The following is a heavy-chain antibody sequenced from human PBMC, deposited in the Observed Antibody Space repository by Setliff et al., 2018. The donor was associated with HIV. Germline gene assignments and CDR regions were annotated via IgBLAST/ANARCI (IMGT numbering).Heavy chain of an antibody. Sequence: SETLSLTCTVSGYSISSGYYWGWIRQPPGKGLEWIGSIYHSGITSYNSSLKSRGTISVDTSKNQFSLNLTSVTAADTAVYYCARLGYSGSLVGAFDIWGQGTMVTVSS. CDR3: ARLGYSGSLVGAFDI. CDR2: IYHSGIT. V-gene: IGHV4-38-2*02. D-gene: IGHD1-26*01. J-gene: IGHJ3*02. CDR1: GYSISSGYY.